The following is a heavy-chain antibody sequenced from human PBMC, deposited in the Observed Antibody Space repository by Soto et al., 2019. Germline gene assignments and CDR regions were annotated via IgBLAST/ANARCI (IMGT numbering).Heavy chain of an antibody. J-gene: IGHJ6*03. D-gene: IGHD1-7*01. Sequence: SQTLSLTCAISGDSVSSNSAAWNWIRLSPSRGLERLASTYYRSRWYNDYAVSVRSRITVNPDTSKNQFSLQLTSVTPEDTAVYYCAGTTSHQWYYMDVWGKGTTVTVSS. CDR3: AGTTSHQWYYMDV. CDR2: TYYRSRWYN. V-gene: IGHV6-1*01. CDR1: GDSVSSNSAA.